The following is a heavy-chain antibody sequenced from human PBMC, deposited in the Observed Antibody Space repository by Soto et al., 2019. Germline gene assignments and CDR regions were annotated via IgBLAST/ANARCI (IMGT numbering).Heavy chain of an antibody. CDR1: GGTFSSYA. CDR2: IIPIFGTP. V-gene: IGHV1-69*13. CDR3: ARRQNYYDSSGYCVNWFDP. D-gene: IGHD3-22*01. J-gene: IGHJ5*02. Sequence: SVKVSCKASGGTFSSYAISCVRQAPGQGLEWMVGIIPIFGTPNYAQKFQGRVTITADESTSTAYMELSSLRSEDTAVYYCARRQNYYDSSGYCVNWFDPWGQGTLVTVSS.